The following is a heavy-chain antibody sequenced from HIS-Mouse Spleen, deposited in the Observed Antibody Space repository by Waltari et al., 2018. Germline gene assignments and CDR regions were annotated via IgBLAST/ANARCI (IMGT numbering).Heavy chain of an antibody. CDR1: GFTFSSFA. Sequence: QVQLVESGGGVVQPGRSLRLSCADSGFTFSSFAMHWARKPPGKGLEWVAVISYDGSNKYYADSVKGRFTISRDNSKNTLYLQMNSLRAEDTAVYYCARDSYSSSWYFDYWGQGTLVTVSS. D-gene: IGHD6-13*01. CDR2: ISYDGSNK. J-gene: IGHJ4*02. CDR3: ARDSYSSSWYFDY. V-gene: IGHV3-30*04.